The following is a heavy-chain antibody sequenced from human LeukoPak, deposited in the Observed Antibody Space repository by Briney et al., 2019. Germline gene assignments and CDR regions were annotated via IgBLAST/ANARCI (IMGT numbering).Heavy chain of an antibody. CDR2: MNPNSGGT. V-gene: IGHV1-2*02. J-gene: IGHJ4*02. D-gene: IGHD4-23*01. Sequence: ASVTVSFTASGYTFTDYYMHWVRQAPGQGLERMGWMNPNSGGTSYTQNFQGRVTMTRDTSISPAYMEMSRLRSDDTAVYYCARDPDYGGNSGIDYWGQGTLVTVSS. CDR1: GYTFTDYY. CDR3: ARDPDYGGNSGIDY.